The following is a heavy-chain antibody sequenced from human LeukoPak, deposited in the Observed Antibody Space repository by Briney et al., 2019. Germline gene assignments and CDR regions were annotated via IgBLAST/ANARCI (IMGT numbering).Heavy chain of an antibody. J-gene: IGHJ4*02. V-gene: IGHV3-49*04. D-gene: IGHD4-17*01. CDR3: ARGRSAPDY. Sequence: GGSLRLSCTASGFTFGDYAMSWVRQAPGKGLEWVSFIRSKAYGGTTEYAASVKGRFAISRDDSKSIAYLQMNSLKSEDTAVYYCARGRSAPDYWGQGTLVTVSS. CDR1: GFTFGDYA. CDR2: IRSKAYGGTT.